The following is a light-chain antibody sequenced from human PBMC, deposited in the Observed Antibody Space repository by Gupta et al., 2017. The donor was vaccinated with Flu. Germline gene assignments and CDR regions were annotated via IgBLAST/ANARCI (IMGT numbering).Light chain of an antibody. CDR3: QQNGGSPSYT. CDR2: AAS. J-gene: IGKJ2*01. Sequence: TLSVSPGERATLSCRASQSISSSSVAWYQQNGGHSPMLLICAASSSASSLPNRFGGRWCGKFFPLTISLQDQEDFAEYYCQQNGGSPSYTFGQGTKVEIK. CDR1: QSISSSS. V-gene: IGKV3-20*01.